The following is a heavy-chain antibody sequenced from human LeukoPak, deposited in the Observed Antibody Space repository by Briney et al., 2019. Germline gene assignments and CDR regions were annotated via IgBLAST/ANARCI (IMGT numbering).Heavy chain of an antibody. V-gene: IGHV1-69*04. D-gene: IGHD6-6*01. CDR2: IIPILGIA. J-gene: IGHJ5*02. CDR1: GGTFSSYA. Sequence: SVKVSCKASGGTFSSYAISWVRQAPGQGLEWMGRIIPILGIANYAQKFQGRVTITADKSTSTAYMELGSLRSEDTAVYYCARETYSSSTPRKNWFDPWGQGTLVTVSS. CDR3: ARETYSSSTPRKNWFDP.